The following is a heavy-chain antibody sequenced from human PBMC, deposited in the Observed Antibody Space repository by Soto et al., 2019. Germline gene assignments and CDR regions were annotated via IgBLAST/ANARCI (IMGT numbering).Heavy chain of an antibody. V-gene: IGHV3-33*01. Sequence: QVQLVESGGGVVQPGRSLRLSCAASGFTFSSYGMHWVRQAPGKGLEWVAVIWYDGSNKYYADSVKGRFTISRDNSKNTLYLQMNSLRAEDTAVYYCARDKNPIDSQPWLVGWGQGTLVTVSS. D-gene: IGHD6-19*01. J-gene: IGHJ4*02. CDR1: GFTFSSYG. CDR3: ARDKNPIDSQPWLVG. CDR2: IWYDGSNK.